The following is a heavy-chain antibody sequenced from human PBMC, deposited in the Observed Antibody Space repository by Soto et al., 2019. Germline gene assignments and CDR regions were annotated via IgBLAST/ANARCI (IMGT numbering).Heavy chain of an antibody. D-gene: IGHD3-22*01. CDR1: GGSISSGGYA. Sequence: QLQLQESGSGLVKPSQTLSLTCAVSGGSISSGGYAWSWIRQPPGKGLEWIGHIYHSGSTYYIPSLESRLTISIDRTKNKISLNLRSVTAADTAVYYCAREHYYDSSDSFDYWGPGTLVTVSS. CDR3: AREHYYDSSDSFDY. CDR2: IYHSGST. V-gene: IGHV4-30-2*01. J-gene: IGHJ4*02.